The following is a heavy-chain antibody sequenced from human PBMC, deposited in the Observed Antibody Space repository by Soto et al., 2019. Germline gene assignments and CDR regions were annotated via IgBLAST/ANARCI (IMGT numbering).Heavy chain of an antibody. J-gene: IGHJ3*02. CDR1: GFTFSSYG. V-gene: IGHV3-33*01. CDR3: ARKNRALTTNDAFDI. D-gene: IGHD4-4*01. CDR2: IWYDGSTK. Sequence: GGSLRLSCAASGFTFSSYGMHWVRQAPGKGLEWVAVIWYDGSTKYYADSVRGRFTISRDSSKNTLYLQMNSLRAEDTAVYYCARKNRALTTNDAFDIWGQGTMVTVSS.